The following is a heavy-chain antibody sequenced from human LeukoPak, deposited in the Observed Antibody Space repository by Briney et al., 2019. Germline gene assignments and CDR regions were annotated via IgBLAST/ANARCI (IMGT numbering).Heavy chain of an antibody. Sequence: SETLSLTCTVSGGSISSGDYYWSWIRQPPGKGLEWIAYMYYSGSAYYNPSLKSRVTMSADTSKNQLSLKLSSVTAADTAVYYCARQYYDDSRIDPWGQGILVTVSS. D-gene: IGHD3-22*01. J-gene: IGHJ5*02. CDR3: ARQYYDDSRIDP. CDR2: MYYSGSA. CDR1: GGSISSGDYY. V-gene: IGHV4-30-4*01.